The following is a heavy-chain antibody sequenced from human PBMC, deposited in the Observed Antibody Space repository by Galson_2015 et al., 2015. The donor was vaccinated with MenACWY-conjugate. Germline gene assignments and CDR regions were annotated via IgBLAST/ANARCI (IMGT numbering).Heavy chain of an antibody. J-gene: IGHJ4*02. CDR3: TRNTAKVYYFDY. CDR2: SRSTAYGGTT. CDR1: GLPFGVYA. V-gene: IGHV3-49*03. D-gene: IGHD5-18*01. Sequence: TLRHLCAPSGLPFGVYARSWFGQAAGKGLERVGFSRSTAYGGTTEYGASVKGRFTISRDDSKSIAYLQMNSLKTEDTAVYYCTRNTAKVYYFDYWGQGTLVTVSS.